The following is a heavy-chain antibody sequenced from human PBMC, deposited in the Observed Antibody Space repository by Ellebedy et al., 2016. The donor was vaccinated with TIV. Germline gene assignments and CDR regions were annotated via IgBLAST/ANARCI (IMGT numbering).Heavy chain of an antibody. CDR3: AGDLDV. CDR2: INNDGSSP. CDR1: GFTFSSYW. D-gene: IGHD3-3*01. V-gene: IGHV3-74*01. J-gene: IGHJ4*02. Sequence: PGGSLRLSCATSGFTFSSYWMHPIRQAPGAWLVWFARINNDGSSPSYAVSVKGRFTISRDNAESILYLQMNSMRVEDTAMYYCAGDLDVWGQGSLVTVSS.